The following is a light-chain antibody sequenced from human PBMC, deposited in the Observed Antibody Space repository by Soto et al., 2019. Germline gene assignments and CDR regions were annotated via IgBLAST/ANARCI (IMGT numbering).Light chain of an antibody. CDR1: QSVATN. CDR3: QTYSNWPPWT. Sequence: EIVMTQSPATLSVSPGERATLSCRASQSVATNLAWYQQKPGQPPRLLIYGASTRATGIPARFSATGSGTDFTLTISRLQSDDCAVYYCQTYSNWPPWTFGPGTKVDIK. J-gene: IGKJ1*01. CDR2: GAS. V-gene: IGKV3-15*01.